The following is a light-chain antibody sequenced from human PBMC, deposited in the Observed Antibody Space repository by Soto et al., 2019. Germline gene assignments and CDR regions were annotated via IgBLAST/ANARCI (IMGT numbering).Light chain of an antibody. J-gene: IGKJ1*01. CDR3: QQYHNWWT. Sequence: IEMTQSPATLSCSPGERATLSCRASQSVSSNLVWYQQKPGQAPRLLIYGASTRVTGIPARFSGSGSGTEFTLTISSLQSEDFAVYYCQQYHNWWTFGQGTKVDI. CDR2: GAS. V-gene: IGKV3-15*01. CDR1: QSVSSN.